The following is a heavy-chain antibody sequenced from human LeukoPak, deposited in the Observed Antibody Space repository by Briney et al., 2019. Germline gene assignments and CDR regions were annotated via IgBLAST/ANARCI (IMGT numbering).Heavy chain of an antibody. Sequence: PGGSLRLSCAASGFTFSSYAMSWVRQAPGKGLEWVSAISGSGASTYYADSVKGRFTISRDNSKNTLYLQMNSLRAEDTAVYYCAKRNYDFWSGYYRRAENHFDYWGQGTLVTVSS. CDR3: AKRNYDFWSGYYRRAENHFDY. J-gene: IGHJ4*02. CDR1: GFTFSSYA. D-gene: IGHD3-3*01. CDR2: ISGSGAST. V-gene: IGHV3-23*01.